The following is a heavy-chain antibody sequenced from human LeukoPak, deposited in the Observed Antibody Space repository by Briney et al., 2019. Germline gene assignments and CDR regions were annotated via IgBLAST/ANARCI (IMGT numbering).Heavy chain of an antibody. CDR2: INSDGSST. Sequence: GGSLRLSCAASGFTFSSYWMHWVRQAPGKGLVWVSRINSDGSSTSYADSVKGRFTISRDNAKNTLYLQMNSLRAEDMAVYYCARERGSDYGDYERYYGMDVWGQGTTVTVSS. J-gene: IGHJ6*02. V-gene: IGHV3-74*01. D-gene: IGHD4-17*01. CDR1: GFTFSSYW. CDR3: ARERGSDYGDYERYYGMDV.